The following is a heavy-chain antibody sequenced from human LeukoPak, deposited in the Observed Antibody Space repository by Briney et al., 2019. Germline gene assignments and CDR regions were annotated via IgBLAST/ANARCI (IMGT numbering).Heavy chain of an antibody. D-gene: IGHD2-8*01. CDR3: ARSVTVLVVYAIRWFDP. V-gene: IGHV4-34*01. J-gene: IGHJ5*02. Sequence: PSETLSLTCAVYGGSFSGYYWSWIRQPPGKGLEWIGEINHSGSTNYNPSLKSRVTISVDTSKNQFSLKLSSVTAADTAVYYCARSVTVLVVYAIRWFDPWGQGTLVTVSS. CDR2: INHSGST. CDR1: GGSFSGYY.